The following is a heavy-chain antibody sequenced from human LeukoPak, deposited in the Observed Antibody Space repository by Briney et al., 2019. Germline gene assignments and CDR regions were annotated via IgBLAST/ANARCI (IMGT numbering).Heavy chain of an antibody. CDR3: AAGGTYYYNSSGYLYEP. V-gene: IGHV3-30*14. Sequence: GGSLRLSCAASGFTFSSYAMHWVRQAPGKGLEWVAVISYDGSNKYYADSVKGRFTISRDNSRNTLYLQMNSLRAEDTAVYYCAAGGTYYYNSSGYLYEPWRQGTLVTVSS. CDR2: ISYDGSNK. CDR1: GFTFSSYA. D-gene: IGHD3-22*01. J-gene: IGHJ5*02.